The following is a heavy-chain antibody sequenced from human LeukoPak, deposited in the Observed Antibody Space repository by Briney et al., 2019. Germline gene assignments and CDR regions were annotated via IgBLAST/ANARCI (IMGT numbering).Heavy chain of an antibody. J-gene: IGHJ4*02. CDR3: ARDRPYYDILTGYYRGGGYYFDY. CDR1: GGSISSYY. CDR2: IYYRGST. V-gene: IGHV4-59*01. D-gene: IGHD3-9*01. Sequence: SETLSLTCTVSGGSISSYYWSWIRQPPGKGLEWIGYIYYRGSTNYNPSLKSRVTISVDTSKNQFSLKLSSVTAADTAVYYCARDRPYYDILTGYYRGGGYYFDYWGQGTLVTVSS.